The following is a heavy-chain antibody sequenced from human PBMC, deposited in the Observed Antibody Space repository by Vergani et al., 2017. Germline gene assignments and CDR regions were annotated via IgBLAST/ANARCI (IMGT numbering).Heavy chain of an antibody. V-gene: IGHV4-4*03. CDR3: AGDTHSWQRADR. CDR2: IYYTGIT. CDR1: GVSIKSGFW. J-gene: IGHJ5*02. D-gene: IGHD6-13*01. Sequence: VQLQESGPGLVKPPGTLSLPCAVSGVSIKSGFWWNWVRQPPGKGLEWIGEIYYTGITNYNSSLKSRVSMAVDTSKNQFSLNLTSVTAADTAMYYCAGDTHSWQRADRWGQGLLVSVSS.